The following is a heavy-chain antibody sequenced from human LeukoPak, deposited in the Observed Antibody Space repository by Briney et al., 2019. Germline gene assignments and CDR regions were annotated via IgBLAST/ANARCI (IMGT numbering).Heavy chain of an antibody. CDR1: GFVFSDYG. CDR2: IRYDGSDP. D-gene: IGHD2-2*01. J-gene: IGHJ5*02. V-gene: IGHV3-30*02. CDR3: AQDRFCSSDSCSFGTTWFDP. Sequence: PGRSLRLSCATSGFVFSDYGIDWVRQAPGKGLEWVSFIRYDGSDPNYPDSVKGRFAISRANSKSMVQLQMNSLRVEDTGVYYCAQDRFCSSDSCSFGTTWFDPWGQGTLVTVSS.